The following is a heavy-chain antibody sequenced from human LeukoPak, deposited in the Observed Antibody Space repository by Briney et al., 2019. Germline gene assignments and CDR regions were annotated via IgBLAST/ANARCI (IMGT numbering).Heavy chain of an antibody. CDR3: ARRTGLTDAFDI. CDR1: GFTFSSYW. Sequence: PGGSLRLSCAASGFTFSSYWMHWVRQAPGKGLMWVSRIKSDGSETSYADSVKGRFTISRDNARNTLYLQMNSLRAEDTAVYYCARRTGLTDAFDIWGQGTMVTVSS. D-gene: IGHD4/OR15-4a*01. V-gene: IGHV3-74*01. J-gene: IGHJ3*02. CDR2: IKSDGSET.